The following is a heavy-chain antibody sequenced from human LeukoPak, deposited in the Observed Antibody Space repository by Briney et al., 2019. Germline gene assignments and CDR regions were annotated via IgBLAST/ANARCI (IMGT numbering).Heavy chain of an antibody. V-gene: IGHV4-34*01. CDR1: GGSFSGYY. D-gene: IGHD4-17*01. Sequence: PSETPSLTCAVYGGSFSGYYWSWIRQPPGKGLEWIGEINHSGSTNYNPSLKSRVTISVDTSKNQFSLKLSSVTAADTAVYYCARDLSDYGDPDAFDIWGQGTMVTVSS. J-gene: IGHJ3*02. CDR2: INHSGST. CDR3: ARDLSDYGDPDAFDI.